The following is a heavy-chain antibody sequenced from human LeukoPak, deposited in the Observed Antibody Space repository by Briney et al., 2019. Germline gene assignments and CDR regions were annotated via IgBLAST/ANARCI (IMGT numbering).Heavy chain of an antibody. CDR2: ISGSGGST. J-gene: IGHJ4*02. D-gene: IGHD5-18*01. CDR1: GFTFSSYA. Sequence: GGSLRLSCAASGFTFSSYAMSWVRQAPGKGLEWVSAISGSGGSTYYADSVKGRFTISRDNSKNTLYLQMNSLRAEDTAVYYCAKGPLDTAMVDLRSDYWGQGTLVTVSS. V-gene: IGHV3-23*01. CDR3: AKGPLDTAMVDLRSDY.